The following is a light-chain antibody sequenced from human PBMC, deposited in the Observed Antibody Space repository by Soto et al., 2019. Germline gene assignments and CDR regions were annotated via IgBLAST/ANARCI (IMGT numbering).Light chain of an antibody. CDR3: QQFNSYPYT. J-gene: IGKJ2*01. V-gene: IGKV1-9*01. CDR2: AAS. CDR1: QGISSY. Sequence: DIQLTQSPSFVSASVGDRVTITCRASQGISSYIAWYQQKPGKAPTLLIYAASTLQSGVPSRFSGSGSGTEFTLTISSLQPEDFATYYCQQFNSYPYTFGQGTKLEIK.